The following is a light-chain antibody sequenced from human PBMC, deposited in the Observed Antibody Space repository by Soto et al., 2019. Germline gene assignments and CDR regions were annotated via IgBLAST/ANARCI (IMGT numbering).Light chain of an antibody. CDR3: QQYTNYWT. V-gene: IGKV1-5*03. Sequence: DVQMTQSPSTLSASVGDRVTITCRASQTISSWLAWYQQKPGKAPKLLIYKASTLESGVPSRFSGSGFGTEFTLTISSLQPDDFATYYCQQYTNYWTFGQGTKVEIK. CDR2: KAS. CDR1: QTISSW. J-gene: IGKJ1*01.